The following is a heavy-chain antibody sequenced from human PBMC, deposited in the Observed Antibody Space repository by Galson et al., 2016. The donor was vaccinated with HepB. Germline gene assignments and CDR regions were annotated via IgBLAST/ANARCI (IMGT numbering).Heavy chain of an antibody. Sequence: SETLSLTCSVSGASINNYFWDWIRQPPGKGLEWIGDVYFSGSTNYNPSLTGRITVSSDASRNQFSLKLSSVTAADTAIYYGARIPSGFEGEWFDHWGQGLLVTVSS. J-gene: IGHJ5*02. CDR1: GASINNYF. D-gene: IGHD5-12*01. CDR2: VYFSGST. V-gene: IGHV4-59*01. CDR3: ARIPSGFEGEWFDH.